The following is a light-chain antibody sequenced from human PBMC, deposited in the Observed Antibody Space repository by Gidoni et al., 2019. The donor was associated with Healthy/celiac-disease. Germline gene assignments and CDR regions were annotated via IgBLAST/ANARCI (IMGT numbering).Light chain of an antibody. J-gene: IGLJ3*02. Sequence: QSVLTQPPSASVTPGQRVTISCSGSSSNIGSNTVNWYQQLPGTAPKLLIYSNNQRPSGVPNRISGSKSGTSASLAISGLQSEDEADYYCAAWDDSLNGRWVFGGGTKLTVL. CDR2: SNN. CDR1: SSNIGSNT. CDR3: AAWDDSLNGRWV. V-gene: IGLV1-44*01.